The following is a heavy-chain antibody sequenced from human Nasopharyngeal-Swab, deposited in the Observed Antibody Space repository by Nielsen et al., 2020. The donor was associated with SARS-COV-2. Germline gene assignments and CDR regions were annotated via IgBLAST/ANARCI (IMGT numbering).Heavy chain of an antibody. CDR3: ARVLGEQWLANYYYYMDV. V-gene: IGHV4-30-4*01. D-gene: IGHD6-19*01. J-gene: IGHJ6*03. CDR2: IYYSGST. Sequence: WIRQPPGKGLEWIGYIYYSGSTYYNPSLKSRVTISVDTSKNQFSLKLSSVTAADTAVYYCARVLGEQWLANYYYYMDVWGKGTTVTVSS.